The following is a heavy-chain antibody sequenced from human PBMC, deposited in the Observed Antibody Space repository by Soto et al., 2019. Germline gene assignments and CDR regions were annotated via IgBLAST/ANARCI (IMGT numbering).Heavy chain of an antibody. D-gene: IGHD3-10*01. CDR3: AFNSGSGSYYFDY. CDR1: GFTFSSYA. Sequence: EVQLLESGGGLVQPGGSLRLSCAASGFTFSSYAMWWVRQAPGKGLECVSAISGGGETTYYADSVKGRFTISRDNSKNTLYLQMNSLRAEDTAEYYCAFNSGSGSYYFDYWGQGTLVTVSS. CDR2: ISGGGETT. V-gene: IGHV3-23*01. J-gene: IGHJ4*02.